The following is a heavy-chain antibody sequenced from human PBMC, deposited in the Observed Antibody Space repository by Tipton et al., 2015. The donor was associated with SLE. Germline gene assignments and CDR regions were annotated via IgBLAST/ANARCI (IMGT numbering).Heavy chain of an antibody. CDR1: GGSIANNNW. Sequence: GLVKPSETLSLTCVVSGGSIANNNWWSWVRQRQPPGKGLEWIGDIYHSGHTNYNPSLKSRVTISVDKSKNQFSLQVTSVTAADTAVYYCAKVINDWNYEWGPGTLVTVSS. V-gene: IGHV4-4*02. D-gene: IGHD1-7*01. J-gene: IGHJ1*01. CDR3: AKVINDWNYE. CDR2: IYHSGHT.